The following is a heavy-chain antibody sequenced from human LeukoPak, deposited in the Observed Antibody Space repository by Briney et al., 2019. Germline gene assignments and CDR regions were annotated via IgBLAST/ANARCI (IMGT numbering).Heavy chain of an antibody. CDR3: AKDLFEGSTMVRGVINN. CDR2: ISYDGSNK. CDR1: GFIFSSYA. V-gene: IGHV3-30*04. D-gene: IGHD3-10*01. Sequence: GRSLRLSCAASGFIFSSYAMHWVRQAPGKGLEWVAVISYDGSNKYYADSVKGRFTISRDNSKNTLYLQMNSLRAEDTAVYYCAKDLFEGSTMVRGVINNWGQGTLVTVSS. J-gene: IGHJ4*02.